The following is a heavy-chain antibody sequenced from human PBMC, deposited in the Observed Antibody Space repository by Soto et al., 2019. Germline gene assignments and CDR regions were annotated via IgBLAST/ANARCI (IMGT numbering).Heavy chain of an antibody. CDR1: GFLFINYE. V-gene: IGHV3-48*03. CDR3: ASQPHWARPFES. D-gene: IGHD7-27*01. J-gene: IGHJ4*02. CDR2: ISTSGSHI. Sequence: EVRLVESGGGLVKPGGSLRLSCVGSGFLFINYEMNWVRQAPGKGLEWLSHISTSGSHISDADSVKGRFTISRDNTKHTMYLQMNSLRAEDTAVYYCASQPHWARPFESWGKGTLVNVPS.